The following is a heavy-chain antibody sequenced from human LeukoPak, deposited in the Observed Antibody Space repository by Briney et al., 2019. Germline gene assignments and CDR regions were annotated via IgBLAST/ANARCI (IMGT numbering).Heavy chain of an antibody. CDR1: GGSISSYY. J-gene: IGHJ3*02. V-gene: IGHV4-4*07. CDR2: IYTSGST. Sequence: SETLSLTCTVSGGSISSYYWSWIRQPAGKGLEWIGRIYTSGSTNYNPSLKSRVTMSVDTSKNQFSLKLSSVTAADTAVYYCARSDDYGGYVGLDAFDIWGQGTMVTVSS. D-gene: IGHD4-17*01. CDR3: ARSDDYGGYVGLDAFDI.